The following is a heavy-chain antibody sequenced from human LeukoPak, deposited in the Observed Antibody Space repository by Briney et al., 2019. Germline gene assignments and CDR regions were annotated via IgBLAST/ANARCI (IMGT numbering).Heavy chain of an antibody. J-gene: IGHJ4*02. D-gene: IGHD6-13*01. Sequence: GGSLRLSCAASGFTFGSSPMSWVRQTPGKGPEWVTTFSRNGHDTYYADSVEGRFTIFRDNSKNILYLQMNSLSAEDTAVYYCAKGSLGSWYFFDSWGQGTLVTVSS. CDR2: FSRNGHDT. V-gene: IGHV3-23*01. CDR1: GFTFGSSP. CDR3: AKGSLGSWYFFDS.